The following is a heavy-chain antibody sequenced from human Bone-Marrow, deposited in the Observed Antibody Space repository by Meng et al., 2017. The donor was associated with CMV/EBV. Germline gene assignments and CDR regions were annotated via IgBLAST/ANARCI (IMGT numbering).Heavy chain of an antibody. Sequence: FAGFILSTNGVPGRWMHQTPGKALEWRAIIYWNDDKHYSTTVKSTLTITKDTSKNQVVLTMTNMDPVDTATYYCAHSTALTPRRFDYWGQGTLVTVSS. D-gene: IGHD4-23*01. J-gene: IGHJ4*02. CDR2: IYWNDDK. CDR1: GFILSTNGVP. CDR3: AHSTALTPRRFDY. V-gene: IGHV2-5*01.